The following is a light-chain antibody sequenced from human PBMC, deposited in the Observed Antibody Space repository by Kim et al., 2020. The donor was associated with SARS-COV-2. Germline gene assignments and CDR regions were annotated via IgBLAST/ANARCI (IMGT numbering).Light chain of an antibody. V-gene: IGLV1-44*01. CDR1: RSNIGTNT. CDR3: AAWDDSLNGQV. Sequence: QSVLTQPPSASGTPGQRVTISCSGTRSNIGTNTVNWYQQLPGTAPKLLIYNHNQRPSGVPDRFSASRSGTSASLAISGLQSEDEADYYCAAWDDSLNGQVFGGGTQLTVL. CDR2: NHN. J-gene: IGLJ2*01.